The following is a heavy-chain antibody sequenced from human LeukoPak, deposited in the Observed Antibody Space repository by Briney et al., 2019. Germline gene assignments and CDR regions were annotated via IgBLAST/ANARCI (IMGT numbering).Heavy chain of an antibody. CDR3: ARLRYYDSSGYYQGFDY. V-gene: IGHV4-4*02. CDR2: IYHSGSS. CDR1: GASIRSDNW. Sequence: SETLSLTCAVSGASIRSDNWWSWVRPPPETGLEWIGGIYHSGSSNYNPSLKSRVTISVDKSKNQFSLELSSVTAADTAVYYCARLRYYDSSGYYQGFDYWGQGILVTVSS. J-gene: IGHJ4*02. D-gene: IGHD3-22*01.